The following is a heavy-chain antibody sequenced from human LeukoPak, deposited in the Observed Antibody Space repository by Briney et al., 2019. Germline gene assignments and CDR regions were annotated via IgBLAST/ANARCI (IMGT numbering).Heavy chain of an antibody. V-gene: IGHV3-11*01. D-gene: IGHD2-15*01. J-gene: IGHJ6*03. CDR1: GFTFSDYN. CDR2: ISRSGSTK. Sequence: GGSLTLSCAASGFTFSDYNMRWIRQAPGKGLEWVSSISRSGSTKYYADSVKGRFTIPRDNAKNSLFLQMNSLRAEDTAVYYCARVLRYCSGGNCYSGGLGYMDVWGKGTTVTISS. CDR3: ARVLRYCSGGNCYSGGLGYMDV.